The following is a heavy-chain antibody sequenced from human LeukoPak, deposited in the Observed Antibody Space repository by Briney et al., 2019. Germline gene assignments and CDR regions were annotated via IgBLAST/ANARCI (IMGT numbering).Heavy chain of an antibody. CDR3: AGERLNYYDSSGYLYYFDY. J-gene: IGHJ4*02. CDR1: GGSISSGSYY. CDR2: IYTSGST. V-gene: IGHV4-61*02. Sequence: SQTLSLTCTVSGGSISSGSYYWSWIRQPAGKGLEWIGRIYTSGSTNYNPSLKSRVTISVDTSKNQFSLKLSSVTAADTAVYYCAGERLNYYDSSGYLYYFDYWGQGTLVTVSS. D-gene: IGHD3-22*01.